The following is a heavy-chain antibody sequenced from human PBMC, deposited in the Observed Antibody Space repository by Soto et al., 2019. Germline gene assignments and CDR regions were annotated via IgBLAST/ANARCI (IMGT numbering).Heavy chain of an antibody. CDR3: AKDLYYDSSGPADY. Sequence: VQLLESGGGLVQPGGSLRLSCAASGFTFSSYAMSWVRKAPGKGLEWVSAISGSGGSTYYADSVKGRFTISRDNSKNTLYLQMNSLRAEDTAVYYCAKDLYYDSSGPADYWGQGTLVTVSS. V-gene: IGHV3-23*01. J-gene: IGHJ4*02. CDR1: GFTFSSYA. D-gene: IGHD3-22*01. CDR2: ISGSGGST.